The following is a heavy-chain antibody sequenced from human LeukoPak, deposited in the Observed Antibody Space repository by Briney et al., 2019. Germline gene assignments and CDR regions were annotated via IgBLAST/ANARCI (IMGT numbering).Heavy chain of an antibody. V-gene: IGHV1-69*04. CDR1: GGTFSNDA. J-gene: IGHJ4*02. D-gene: IGHD3-22*01. CDR3: ASPSTTSYYDSSGFFDY. Sequence: SVKVSCKASGGTFSNDAISWVRQAPGQGLEWMGRIFPILGIANYAQKFQGRVTITADKSTSTAYTELSSLRSEDTAVYYCASPSTTSYYDSSGFFDYWGQGTLVTVSS. CDR2: IFPILGIA.